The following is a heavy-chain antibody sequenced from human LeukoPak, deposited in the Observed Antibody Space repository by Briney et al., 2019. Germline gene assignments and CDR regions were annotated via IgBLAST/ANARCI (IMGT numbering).Heavy chain of an antibody. Sequence: GGSLRLSCAASGFTFSSYSMNWVRQAPGKGLELVSSISSSSSYIYYADSVKGRFTISRDNAKNSLYLQMNSLRAQDTAVYYCASDRGYSYGYYMDVWGKGTTVTVSS. V-gene: IGHV3-21*01. CDR3: ASDRGYSYGYYMDV. D-gene: IGHD5-18*01. J-gene: IGHJ6*03. CDR2: ISSSSSYI. CDR1: GFTFSSYS.